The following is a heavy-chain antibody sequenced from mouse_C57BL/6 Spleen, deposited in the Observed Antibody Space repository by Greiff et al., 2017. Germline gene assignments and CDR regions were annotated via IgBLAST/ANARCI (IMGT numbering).Heavy chain of an antibody. Sequence: VQLQQSGAELARPGASVKLSCKASGYTFTSYGISWVKQRTGQGLEWIGEIYPRSGNTYYNEKFKGKATLTADQSSSTAYMQLRSLTSEDSAVYFCAKRGRGPWFAYWGQGTLVTVSA. CDR2: IYPRSGNT. D-gene: IGHD4-1*01. CDR1: GYTFTSYG. J-gene: IGHJ3*01. CDR3: AKRGRGPWFAY. V-gene: IGHV1-81*01.